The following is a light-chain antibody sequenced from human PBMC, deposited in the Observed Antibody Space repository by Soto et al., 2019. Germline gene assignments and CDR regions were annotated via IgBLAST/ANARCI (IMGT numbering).Light chain of an antibody. CDR2: DAS. V-gene: IGKV1-5*01. CDR3: QQFHSFTIT. Sequence: DIQMTQSPSTLSASAGDRVTITCRASQSITIWLAWYQQKPGKVPKLLIYDASTLEIGVPSRFSGSGSGTEFTLTISSLQPDDFATYYCQQFHSFTITFGQGTRLEMK. J-gene: IGKJ5*01. CDR1: QSITIW.